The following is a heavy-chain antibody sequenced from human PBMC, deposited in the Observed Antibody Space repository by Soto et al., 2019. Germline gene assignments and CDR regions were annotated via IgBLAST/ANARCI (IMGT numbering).Heavy chain of an antibody. CDR2: FIPIFGTA. V-gene: IGHV1-69*01. J-gene: IGHJ5*02. CDR1: GGTFSSYA. CDR3: ARDREGVGYSGYVHNWFDP. Sequence: QVQLVQSGAEVKKPGSSVKVSCKASGGTFSSYAISWVRQAPGQGLEWMGGFIPIFGTANYAQKFQGRVTITADESTSTAYMELSSLRSEDTAVYYCARDREGVGYSGYVHNWFDPWGQGTLVTVSS. D-gene: IGHD5-12*01.